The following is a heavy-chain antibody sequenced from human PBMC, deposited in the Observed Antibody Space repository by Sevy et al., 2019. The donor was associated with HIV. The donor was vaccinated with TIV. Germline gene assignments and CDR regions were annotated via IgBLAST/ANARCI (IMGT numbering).Heavy chain of an antibody. D-gene: IGHD2-2*01. CDR3: ARDPPKYYCSSTSCYYFDY. Sequence: ASVKVSCKASGYTFTGYYMHWVRQAPGQGLEWMGWINPNSGGTNYAQKFQGRVTMTRDTSISTAYMELSRLRSDDTAVYYCARDPPKYYCSSTSCYYFDYWGQGTLVTVSS. CDR1: GYTFTGYY. V-gene: IGHV1-2*02. J-gene: IGHJ4*02. CDR2: INPNSGGT.